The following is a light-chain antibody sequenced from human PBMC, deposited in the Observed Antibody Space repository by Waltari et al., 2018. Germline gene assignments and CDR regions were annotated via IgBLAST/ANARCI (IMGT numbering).Light chain of an antibody. J-gene: IGKJ2*01. V-gene: IGKV4-1*01. Sequence: DIVMTQSPDSLAVSLGVRATIHCKSSQPVLYSANNKNYLAWYQQKPGQPPKLLIYLASTRESGVPDRFSGSGSGTDFTLTISSLQAEDVAVYYCHQFYVAPHTFGQGTRLVIK. CDR2: LAS. CDR3: HQFYVAPHT. CDR1: QPVLYSANNKNY.